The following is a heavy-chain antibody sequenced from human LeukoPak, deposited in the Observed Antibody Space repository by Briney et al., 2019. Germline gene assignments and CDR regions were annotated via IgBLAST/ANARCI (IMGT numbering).Heavy chain of an antibody. CDR1: GFTFSSYG. D-gene: IGHD6-13*01. J-gene: IGHJ5*02. CDR2: ISYDGSNK. Sequence: GRSLRLSCAASGFTFSSYGMHWFRQAPGKGLEWVAVISYDGSNKYFADSVKGRFTISRDNSKNTLYLQMNSLRAEDTAVYYCAKDSSSWYWWFDPWGQGTLVTVSS. V-gene: IGHV3-30*18. CDR3: AKDSSSWYWWFDP.